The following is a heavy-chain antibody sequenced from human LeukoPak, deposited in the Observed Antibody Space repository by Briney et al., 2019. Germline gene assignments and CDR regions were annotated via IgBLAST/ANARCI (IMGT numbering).Heavy chain of an antibody. Sequence: PSETLSLTCTVSGGSISSSSYYWGWIRQPPGKGLEWIGSFYYSGSTYYNPSLKSRVTISVDTSKNQFSLKLTSVTAADTAVYYCARVYWHYDALGSRQTYFYMDVWGEGTTVTVSS. CDR1: GGSISSSSYY. J-gene: IGHJ6*03. CDR2: FYYSGST. D-gene: IGHD3-10*01. CDR3: ARVYWHYDALGSRQTYFYMDV. V-gene: IGHV4-39*07.